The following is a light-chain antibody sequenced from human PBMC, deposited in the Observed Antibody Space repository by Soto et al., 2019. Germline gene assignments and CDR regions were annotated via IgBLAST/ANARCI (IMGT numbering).Light chain of an antibody. CDR3: QQYINWPLT. CDR1: QSITSN. CDR2: GAS. J-gene: IGKJ4*01. V-gene: IGKV3-15*01. Sequence: EVLMAQSPATLSVSPGERATLSCRASQSITSNLAWYRQKPGQAPRLLIYGASTRATGIPARFSGSGSGTEFTLTISSLQSEDFAVYYCQQYINWPLTFGGGTKVEIK.